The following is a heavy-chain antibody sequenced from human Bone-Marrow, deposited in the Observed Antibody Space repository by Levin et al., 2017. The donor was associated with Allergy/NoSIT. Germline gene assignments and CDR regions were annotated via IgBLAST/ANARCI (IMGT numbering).Heavy chain of an antibody. V-gene: IGHV4-4*07. CDR1: GGSISGFY. Sequence: ESLKISCNVSGGSISGFYWHWIRQPAGKGLEWIGRTKTSGFTNYNPSLKSRVTMSLDTSRNHFSLRLNSVTAADTAVYYCARWDSTRTFFDYWGQGTLVTVSS. CDR2: TKTSGFT. J-gene: IGHJ4*02. D-gene: IGHD1-26*01. CDR3: ARWDSTRTFFDY.